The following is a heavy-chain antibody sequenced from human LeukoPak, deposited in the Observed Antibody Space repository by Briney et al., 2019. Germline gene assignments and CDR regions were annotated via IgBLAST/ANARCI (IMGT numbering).Heavy chain of an antibody. V-gene: IGHV5-51*01. CDR3: ARLAISSIWSVYFDY. J-gene: IGHJ4*02. CDR2: IYPGDSNT. Sequence: GESLKISCKGSGYRFTSYWIGWVRQMPGKGLEWIGIIYPGDSNTRYSPSFQGQVTISADKSISTAYLQWSGLKASDTAMYYCARLAISSIWSVYFDYWGQGTLVTVSS. CDR1: GYRFTSYW. D-gene: IGHD6-13*01.